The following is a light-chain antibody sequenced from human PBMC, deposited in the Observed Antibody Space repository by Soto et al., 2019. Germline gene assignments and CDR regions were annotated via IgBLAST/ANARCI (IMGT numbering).Light chain of an antibody. CDR2: AAS. Sequence: DIQMTQSPSSLSASVGDKVTITCRASQRISTYLNWYQQKPGKAPKLLIYAASSLQSGVPSRFSGSGSGTDFSLTINSLQPEDSATYCCQQSYSTPGTFGQGTKVDI. CDR3: QQSYSTPGT. J-gene: IGKJ1*01. V-gene: IGKV1-39*01. CDR1: QRISTY.